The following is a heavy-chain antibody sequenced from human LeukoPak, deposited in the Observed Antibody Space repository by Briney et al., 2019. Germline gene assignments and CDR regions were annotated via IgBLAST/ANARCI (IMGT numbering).Heavy chain of an antibody. CDR2: INPNSGGT. Sequence: RASVKVSCKASGYTFTSYDINWVRQAPGQGLEWMGWINPNSGGTNYAQKFQGRVTMTRDTSISTAYMELSRLRSDDTAVYYCARAHWELLRNNWFDPWGQGTLVTVSS. D-gene: IGHD1-26*01. J-gene: IGHJ5*02. V-gene: IGHV1-2*02. CDR3: ARAHWELLRNNWFDP. CDR1: GYTFTSYD.